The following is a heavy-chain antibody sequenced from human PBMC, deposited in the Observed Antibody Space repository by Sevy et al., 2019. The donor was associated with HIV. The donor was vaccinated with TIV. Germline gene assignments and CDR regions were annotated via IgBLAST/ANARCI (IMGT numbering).Heavy chain of an antibody. CDR3: ARDGLPAPAKFDY. Sequence: GGSLRLSCVASGFTFKTYNMNWVRQAPGKGLEWVSYITSSSSIIYYADSVRDRFTISRDNAKNSLYLQMNSLRPEDTAVYFCARDGLPAPAKFDYRGQGTQVTVSS. CDR1: GFTFKTYN. CDR2: ITSSSSII. V-gene: IGHV3-48*01. D-gene: IGHD6-13*01. J-gene: IGHJ4*02.